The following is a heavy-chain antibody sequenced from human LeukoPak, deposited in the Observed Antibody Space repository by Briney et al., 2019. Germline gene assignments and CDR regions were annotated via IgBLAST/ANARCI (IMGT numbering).Heavy chain of an antibody. CDR2: MNPNSGST. CDR1: GYTFTGYY. D-gene: IGHD3-10*01. Sequence: ASVKVSCKASGYTFTGYYMHWVRQAPGQGLEWMGWMNPNSGSTGYAQNFQGRVTMTRNTSTSTAYMELSSLRSKDTAVYYCARGRRGSYFDHYYYMDVWGKGTTVTISS. CDR3: ARGRRGSYFDHYYYMDV. J-gene: IGHJ6*03. V-gene: IGHV1-8*02.